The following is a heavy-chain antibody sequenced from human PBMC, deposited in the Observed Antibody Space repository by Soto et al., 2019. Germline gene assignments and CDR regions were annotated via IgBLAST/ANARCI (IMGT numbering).Heavy chain of an antibody. V-gene: IGHV4-31*03. CDR2: IYYSGST. CDR3: ARDPLGTPFGNFKY. D-gene: IGHD3-16*01. J-gene: IGHJ4*02. Sequence: QAQLQESGPALVKPSQTLSLTCTVSGGSISSGGYYWSWIRQHPGQGLEWIGNIYYSGSTYYNPYLKSRVTISVDTSKNQSSLKLSSVTAADTAVYYCARDPLGTPFGNFKYWGKGILFNFS. CDR1: GGSISSGGYY.